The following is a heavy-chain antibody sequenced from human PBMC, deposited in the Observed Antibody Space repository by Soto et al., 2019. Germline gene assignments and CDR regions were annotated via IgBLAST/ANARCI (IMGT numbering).Heavy chain of an antibody. D-gene: IGHD2-8*01. CDR3: AKPERAWYAFDI. V-gene: IGHV3-30*18. CDR1: GFTFSSYG. Sequence: QVQLVESGGGVVEPGRSLRLSCAASGFTFSSYGMHWVRQAPGKGLEWVAVISYDGSNKYYADSVKGRFTISRDNSKNTLYLQMNSLRAEETAVYYCAKPERAWYAFDIWGQGTMVTVSS. J-gene: IGHJ3*02. CDR2: ISYDGSNK.